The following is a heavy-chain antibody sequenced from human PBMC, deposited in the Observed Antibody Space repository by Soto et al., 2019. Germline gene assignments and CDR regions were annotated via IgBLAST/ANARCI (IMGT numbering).Heavy chain of an antibody. CDR1: GFTFRTYE. CDR3: AKPNPKNTGYSYGYSNAFDI. D-gene: IGHD5-18*01. J-gene: IGHJ3*02. V-gene: IGHV3-23*01. Sequence: PGGSLRLSCEASGFTFRTYEMNWVRQAPGKGLEWVSAISGSGGSTYYADSVKGRFTISRDNSKNTLYLQMNSLRAEDTAVYYCAKPNPKNTGYSYGYSNAFDIWGQGTMVTVSS. CDR2: ISGSGGST.